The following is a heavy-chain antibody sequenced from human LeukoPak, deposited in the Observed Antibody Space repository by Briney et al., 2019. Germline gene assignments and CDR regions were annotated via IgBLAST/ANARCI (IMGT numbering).Heavy chain of an antibody. Sequence: GGSLRLSCAASGFTFSSYGMHWVRQAPGKGLEWVAVISYDGSNKYYADSVKGRFTISRDNSKNTLYLQMNSLRAEDTAVYYCAKDFDGDYAGYYYYYGMDVWGQGTTVTVSS. CDR3: AKDFDGDYAGYYYYYGMDV. CDR1: GFTFSSYG. J-gene: IGHJ6*02. D-gene: IGHD4-17*01. V-gene: IGHV3-30*18. CDR2: ISYDGSNK.